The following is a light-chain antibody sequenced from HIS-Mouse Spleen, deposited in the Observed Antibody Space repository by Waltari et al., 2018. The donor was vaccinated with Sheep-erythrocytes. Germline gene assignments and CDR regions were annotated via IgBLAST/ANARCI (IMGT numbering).Light chain of an antibody. Sequence: EIVLTPSPSTLSLSQGERATLSCRASQSVSSNLAWYQQKPGQAPRLLIYGASTRATGIPARFSGSGSGTEFTLTISSMQSEDFAVYYCQQYNNWPPPYTFGQGTKLEIK. CDR2: GAS. V-gene: IGKV3-15*01. CDR1: QSVSSN. J-gene: IGKJ2*01. CDR3: QQYNNWPPPYT.